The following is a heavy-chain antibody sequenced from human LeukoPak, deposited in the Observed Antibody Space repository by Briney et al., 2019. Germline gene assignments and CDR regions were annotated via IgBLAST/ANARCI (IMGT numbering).Heavy chain of an antibody. CDR1: GYTFNGYY. V-gene: IGHV1-2*02. D-gene: IGHD2-2*02. J-gene: IGHJ5*02. CDR2: INPNSGGT. CDR3: ARVDSEYCSSTSCYKWFDP. Sequence: ASVNVSCKASGYTFNGYYIYWVRQAPGQGLEWMGWINPNSGGTNYAQKFQGRVAMTRDTSVNTAYMELSRLRSDDTAVYYCARVDSEYCSSTSCYKWFDPWGQGTLVTVSS.